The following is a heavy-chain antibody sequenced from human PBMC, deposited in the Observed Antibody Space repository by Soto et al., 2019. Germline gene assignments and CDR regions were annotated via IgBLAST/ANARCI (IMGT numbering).Heavy chain of an antibody. J-gene: IGHJ6*03. V-gene: IGHV1-69*08. Sequence: QVQLVQSGAEVKKPGSSVRISCAASGATFNDYTFTWVRRAPGQGLEWMGRVIPLLDASNYAEIFQDRVTITADRSTSTVYMELSGLKSEDSAIYYCASGKSQMTQDRMGFYYYMDVWGKGTTVTVSS. CDR3: ASGKSQMTQDRMGFYYYMDV. D-gene: IGHD2-15*01. CDR1: GATFNDYT. CDR2: VIPLLDAS.